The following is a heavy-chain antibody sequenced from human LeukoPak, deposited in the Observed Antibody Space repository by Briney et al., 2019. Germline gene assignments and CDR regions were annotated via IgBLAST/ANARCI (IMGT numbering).Heavy chain of an antibody. V-gene: IGHV3-30*09. CDR2: ISDDGSNK. J-gene: IGHJ5*02. Sequence: GGSLRLSCAASGFTFSSYAMHWVRQAPGKGLEWVAVISDDGSNKNYADSVKGRFAISRDNSKNTVYLQMDSLRAEDTAVYYCARAAGVRNWFDPWGQGTLVTVSS. CDR3: ARAAGVRNWFDP. CDR1: GFTFSSYA.